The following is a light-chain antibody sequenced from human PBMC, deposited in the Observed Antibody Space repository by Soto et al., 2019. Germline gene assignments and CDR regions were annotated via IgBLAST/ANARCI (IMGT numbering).Light chain of an antibody. CDR3: CLSPGSLTWL. J-gene: IGLJ3*02. CDR1: GSDVGDSSH. CDR2: EVN. Sequence: QSALTQPRSVSGSPGQSVTISCTATGSDVGDSSHVSWYQLHPGKAPKLMIYEVNNRPSGVPDRFSGSKSGSTASLTISGLPAEDEAEYYCCLSPGSLTWLFGGGTQLTVL. V-gene: IGLV2-11*01.